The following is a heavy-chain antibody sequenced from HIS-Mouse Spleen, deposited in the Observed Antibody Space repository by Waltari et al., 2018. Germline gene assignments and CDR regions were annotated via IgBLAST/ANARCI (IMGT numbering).Heavy chain of an antibody. D-gene: IGHD3-3*01. V-gene: IGHV1-2*02. Sequence: QVQLVQSGAEVKKPGASVKVSCKAYGYTFTGHYMYWVRQAPGQGLEWMGWINPNIGGTNYAEKFQGRVTMTRETSISTAYMELSRLGSDDTAVYYCAGERDFWSGYYEWGQGTLVTVSS. CDR3: AGERDFWSGYYE. J-gene: IGHJ4*02. CDR1: GYTFTGHY. CDR2: INPNIGGT.